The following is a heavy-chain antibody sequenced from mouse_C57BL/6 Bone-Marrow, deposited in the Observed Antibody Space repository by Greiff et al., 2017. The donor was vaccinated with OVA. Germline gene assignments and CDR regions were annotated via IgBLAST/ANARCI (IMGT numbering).Heavy chain of an antibody. CDR2: IDPSDSYT. CDR1: GYTFTSYW. CDR3: ARDYYGPYAMDY. V-gene: IGHV1-50*01. D-gene: IGHD1-2*01. Sequence: QVQLQQPGAELVKPGASVKLSCKASGYTFTSYWMQWVKQRPGQGLEWIGEIDPSDSYTNYNLKFKGKATLTVDTSSSTAYMQLSSLTSEDSAVYYCARDYYGPYAMDYWGQGTSVTVSS. J-gene: IGHJ4*01.